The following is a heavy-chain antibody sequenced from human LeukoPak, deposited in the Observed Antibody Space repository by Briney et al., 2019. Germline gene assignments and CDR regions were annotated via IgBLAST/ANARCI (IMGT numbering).Heavy chain of an antibody. CDR3: ARQFYYDTRAYFDF. CDR2: IFHSGST. D-gene: IGHD3-22*01. CDR1: GYSISSGYY. J-gene: IGHJ4*02. V-gene: IGHV4-38-2*02. Sequence: SDALSLTCTVSGYSISSGYYWGWIRQPPEKGLEWVGNIFHSGSTYYNPSLKSRVTISVDTVDTSKNQFSLKLSSVTAADTAVYYCARQFYYDTRAYFDFWGQGALVTVSS.